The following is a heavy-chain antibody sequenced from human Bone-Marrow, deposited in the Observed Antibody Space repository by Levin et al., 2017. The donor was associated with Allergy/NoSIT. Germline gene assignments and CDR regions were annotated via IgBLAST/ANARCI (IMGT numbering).Heavy chain of an antibody. CDR2: IYYSGST. CDR1: GGSISSYY. V-gene: IGHV4-59*01. D-gene: IGHD6-6*01. CDR3: ARDSKYSSSSEYYFDY. J-gene: IGHJ4*02. Sequence: PSETLSLTCTVSGGSISSYYWSWIRQPPGKGLEWIGYIYYSGSTNYNPSLKSRVTISVDTSKNQFSLKLSSVTAADTAVYYCARDSKYSSSSEYYFDYWGQGTLVTVSS.